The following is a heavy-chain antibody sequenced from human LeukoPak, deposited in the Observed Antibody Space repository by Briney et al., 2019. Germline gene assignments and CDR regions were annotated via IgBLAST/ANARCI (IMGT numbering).Heavy chain of an antibody. CDR1: GFTFSTYA. D-gene: IGHD6-13*01. V-gene: IGHV3-64D*09. J-gene: IGHJ4*02. CDR3: VKGGSSSWDYFDY. CDR2: ISSNGGST. Sequence: GGSLRLSCSASGFTFSTYAMDCVRQAPGKGLECVSTISSNGGSTYYADSVKGRFTISRDNSKNTLYLQMSSLRVEDTAVYYCVKGGSSSWDYFDYWGQGTLVTVSS.